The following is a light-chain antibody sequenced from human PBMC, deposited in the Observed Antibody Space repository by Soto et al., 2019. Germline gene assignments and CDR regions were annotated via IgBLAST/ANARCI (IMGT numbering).Light chain of an antibody. CDR1: SSDVGSYNL. Sequence: QSGLTQPASVSGSPGQSITISCTGTSSDVGSYNLVSWYQQHPGKAPKLMIYEGSKRPSGVSNRFSGSKSGNTASLTISGLQAEDEADYYCCSYAGSSTFVXGNGTKVTVL. CDR3: CSYAGSSTFV. CDR2: EGS. V-gene: IGLV2-23*01. J-gene: IGLJ1*01.